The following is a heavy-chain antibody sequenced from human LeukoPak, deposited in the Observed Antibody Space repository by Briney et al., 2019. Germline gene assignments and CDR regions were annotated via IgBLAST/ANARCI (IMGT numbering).Heavy chain of an antibody. Sequence: PSETLSLTCTVSGGSISSYYWSWIRQPPGKGLEGMGYIYYSGSTNYNPPLKRRVTIAVGTTKNQFSHKLSSVTTAETAVYYCAGVEYSSSWSPHYYYYYMDVWGKGTTVTVSS. D-gene: IGHD6-13*01. CDR2: IYYSGST. CDR3: AGVEYSSSWSPHYYYYYMDV. J-gene: IGHJ6*03. V-gene: IGHV4-59*12. CDR1: GGSISSYY.